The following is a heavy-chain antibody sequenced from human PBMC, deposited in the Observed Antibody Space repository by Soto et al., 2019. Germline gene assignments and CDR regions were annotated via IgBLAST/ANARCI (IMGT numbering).Heavy chain of an antibody. Sequence: SQTLSLTCAISGDSVSSNSAAWNWIRQSPSRGLEWLGRTYYRSKWYNDYAVSMKSRITVNPDTSRNQFSLQLNSVTPEDTAVYYCARSLEAAATYNWFDRSGQGILVTVSS. CDR1: GDSVSSNSAA. V-gene: IGHV6-1*01. J-gene: IGHJ5*02. D-gene: IGHD6-13*01. CDR2: TYYRSKWYN. CDR3: ARSLEAAATYNWFDR.